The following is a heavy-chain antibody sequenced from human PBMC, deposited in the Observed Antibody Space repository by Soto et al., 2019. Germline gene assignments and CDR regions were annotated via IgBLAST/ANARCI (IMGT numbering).Heavy chain of an antibody. V-gene: IGHV3-48*02. J-gene: IGHJ4*02. D-gene: IGHD4-17*01. CDR2: ISDSSGTI. Sequence: GGSLRLSCAASGFTFTRHSMNWVRQAAGKGLEWISYISDSSGTIYYADSVKGRFTISRDNVQNSLYLQMNSLRDEDTAVYYCARDPYSSTTVTILAYWGQRTPVTVSS. CDR1: GFTFTRHS. CDR3: ARDPYSSTTVTILAY.